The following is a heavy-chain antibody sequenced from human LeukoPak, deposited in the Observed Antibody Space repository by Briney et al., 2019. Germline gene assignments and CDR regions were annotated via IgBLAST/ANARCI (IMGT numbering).Heavy chain of an antibody. CDR3: ARDMRQWLDPNLDY. CDR1: GFTFSDYY. D-gene: IGHD6-19*01. J-gene: IGHJ4*02. CDR2: ISSSGSTI. Sequence: GGSLRLSCAASGFTFSDYYMSWIRQAPGKGPEWVSYISSSGSTIYYADSVKGRFTISRDNAKNSLYLQMNSLRAEDTAVYYCARDMRQWLDPNLDYWGQGTLVTVSS. V-gene: IGHV3-11*01.